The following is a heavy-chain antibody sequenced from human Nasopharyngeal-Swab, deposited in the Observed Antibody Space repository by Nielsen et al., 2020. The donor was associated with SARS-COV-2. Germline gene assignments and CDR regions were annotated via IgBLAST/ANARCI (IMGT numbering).Heavy chain of an antibody. CDR3: ARHYDFWSGYYNSHFYGMDV. CDR2: IKHDGSAK. Sequence: GESLKISCGGSGFTFSDYWMTWVRQAPGKGLEWVANIKHDGSAKYYADSVKGRFTISRDNAKSSLHLQMNSLRAEDTAVYYCARHYDFWSGYYNSHFYGMDVWGQGTTVTVSS. CDR1: GFTFSDYW. D-gene: IGHD3-3*01. V-gene: IGHV3-7*01. J-gene: IGHJ6*02.